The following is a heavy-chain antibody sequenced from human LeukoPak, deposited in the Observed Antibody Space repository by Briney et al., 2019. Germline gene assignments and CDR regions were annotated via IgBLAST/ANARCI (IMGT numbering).Heavy chain of an antibody. D-gene: IGHD1-26*01. J-gene: IGHJ3*02. V-gene: IGHV4-59*08. CDR1: GRSISAFS. CDR2: MYYSGST. CDR3: ARHGFGGRAFDI. Sequence: SETLSLTCTVPGRSISAFSWSWIRQPPGKGLEWIGYMYYSGSTDYNPSLKSRITISFDTSKNQFCLNLSSVTAADTAVYYCARHGFGGRAFDIWGQGTKVTVSS.